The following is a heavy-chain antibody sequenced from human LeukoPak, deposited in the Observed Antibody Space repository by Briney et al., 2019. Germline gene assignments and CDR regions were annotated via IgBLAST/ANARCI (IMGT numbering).Heavy chain of an antibody. J-gene: IGHJ4*02. D-gene: IGHD3-10*01. CDR1: GFSFRNYN. Sequence: GGSLRLSCAASGFSFRNYNMNWVRQAPGKGLEWISYISGGSDPIYYADSVRGRFTISRGNAKNSLYLQMNSLRDDDTAVYSCARMSYGSGTYYFDYWGQGTLVTVSS. CDR3: ARMSYGSGTYYFDY. CDR2: ISGGSDPI. V-gene: IGHV3-48*02.